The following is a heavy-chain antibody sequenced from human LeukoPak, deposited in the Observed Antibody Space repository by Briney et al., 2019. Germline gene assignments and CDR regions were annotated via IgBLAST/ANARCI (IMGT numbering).Heavy chain of an antibody. CDR1: GYTFIRYG. J-gene: IGHJ4*02. CDR3: ARDSDSTGYVVPDY. CDR2: TSADNGHT. V-gene: IGHV1-18*01. Sequence: ASVKVSCKASGYTFIRYGISWVRQAPVQGLEWMGWTSADNGHTNYAQKLQGRVTLTTDTSTSTAYMELRSLRSDDTAVYYCARDSDSTGYVVPDYWGQGTLVTVSS. D-gene: IGHD3-22*01.